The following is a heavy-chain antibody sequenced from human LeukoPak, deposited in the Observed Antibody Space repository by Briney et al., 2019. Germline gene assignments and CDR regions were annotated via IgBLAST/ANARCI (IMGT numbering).Heavy chain of an antibody. J-gene: IGHJ4*02. V-gene: IGHV3-30*18. CDR1: GFTFSSYG. Sequence: GGSLRLSCAASGFTFSSYGMHWVRQAPGKGLEWVAVISYGGSTKYYADSVKRRFTIFRDNSKNTLYLQMNSLRAEDTAVYYCAKGEQKGYSSGWYAIDYWGQGTLVTVSS. CDR3: AKGEQKGYSSGWYAIDY. CDR2: ISYGGSTK. D-gene: IGHD6-19*01.